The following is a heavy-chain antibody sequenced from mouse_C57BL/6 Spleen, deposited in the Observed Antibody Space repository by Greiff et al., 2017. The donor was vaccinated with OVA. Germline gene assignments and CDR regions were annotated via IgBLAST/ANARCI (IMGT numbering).Heavy chain of an antibody. CDR3: ARGGFYSKYGYWYFDV. J-gene: IGHJ1*03. Sequence: VQLQQPGAELVRPGSSVKLSCKASGYTFTSYWMDWVKQRPGQGLEWIGNIYPSDSETHYNQKFKDKATLTVDKSSSTAYMQLSSLTSEDSAVYYCARGGFYSKYGYWYFDVWGTGTTVTVSS. D-gene: IGHD2-5*01. CDR2: IYPSDSET. V-gene: IGHV1-61*01. CDR1: GYTFTSYW.